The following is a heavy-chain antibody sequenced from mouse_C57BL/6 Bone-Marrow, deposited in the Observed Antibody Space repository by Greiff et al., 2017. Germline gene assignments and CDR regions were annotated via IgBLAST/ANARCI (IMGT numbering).Heavy chain of an antibody. D-gene: IGHD3-1*01. CDR3: ARDRGGYFDV. Sequence: EVHLVESGGGLVKPGGSLKLSCAASGFTFSSYAMSWVRQTPEKRLEWVATISAGGSYTYYPDNVKGRFTISRDNAKNNLYLQMSHLKSEDTAMYYCARDRGGYFDVWGTGTTVTVSA. CDR2: ISAGGSYT. CDR1: GFTFSSYA. J-gene: IGHJ1*03. V-gene: IGHV5-4*01.